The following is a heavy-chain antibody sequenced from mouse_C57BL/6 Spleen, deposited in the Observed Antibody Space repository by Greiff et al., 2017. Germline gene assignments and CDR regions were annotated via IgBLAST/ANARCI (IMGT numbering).Heavy chain of an antibody. CDR3: ARATTVVAKSYWYFDV. CDR2: IYPGGGYT. CDR1: GYTFTNYW. J-gene: IGHJ1*03. Sequence: QVQLQQSGAELVRPGTSVKMSCKASGYTFTNYWIGWAKQRPGHGLEWIGAIYPGGGYTNYNEKFKGKATLTADKSSSTAYMQFSSLTSEDSAIYYCARATTVVAKSYWYFDVWGTGTTVTVSS. V-gene: IGHV1-63*01. D-gene: IGHD1-1*01.